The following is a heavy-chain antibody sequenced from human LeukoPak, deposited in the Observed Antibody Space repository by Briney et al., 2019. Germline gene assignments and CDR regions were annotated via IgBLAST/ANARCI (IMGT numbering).Heavy chain of an antibody. D-gene: IGHD2-15*01. Sequence: GASVKVSCKASGYTFTSFDINWVRQATGQGLEWMGWMNPSSGDTGYAQKFQGRVTITKNTSISTTYMELSSLRSEDTAVYYCARALKYCSGGSCYSLDYWGQGTLVTVSS. CDR1: GYTFTSFD. J-gene: IGHJ4*02. CDR2: MNPSSGDT. V-gene: IGHV1-8*03. CDR3: ARALKYCSGGSCYSLDY.